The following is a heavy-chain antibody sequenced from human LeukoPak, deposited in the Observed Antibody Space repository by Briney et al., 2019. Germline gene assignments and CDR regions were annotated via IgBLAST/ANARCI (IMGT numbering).Heavy chain of an antibody. Sequence: GRSLRLSCAASGFTFSSYGMHWVRQAPGKGLEWVAVIWYDGSNKYYADSVEGRFTISRDNSKNTLYLQMNSLRAEDTAVYYCARFRSIQLLDYWGQGTLVTVSS. CDR2: IWYDGSNK. CDR3: ARFRSIQLLDY. CDR1: GFTFSSYG. V-gene: IGHV3-33*01. D-gene: IGHD5-18*01. J-gene: IGHJ4*02.